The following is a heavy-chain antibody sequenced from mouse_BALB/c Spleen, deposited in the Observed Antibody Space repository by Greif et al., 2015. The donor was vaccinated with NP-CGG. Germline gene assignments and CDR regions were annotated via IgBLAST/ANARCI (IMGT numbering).Heavy chain of an antibody. CDR1: GFTFSSYT. V-gene: IGHV5-9*03. CDR3: ARHYYGYAMDY. Sequence: EVQLVESGGGLVKPGGSLKLSCAASGFTFSSYTMSWVRQTPEKRLEWVATISSGGGNTYYPDSVKGRFTISRDNAKNNLYLQMSSLRSEDTALYYCARHYYGYAMDYWGQGTSVTVSS. J-gene: IGHJ4*01. D-gene: IGHD1-2*01. CDR2: ISSGGGNT.